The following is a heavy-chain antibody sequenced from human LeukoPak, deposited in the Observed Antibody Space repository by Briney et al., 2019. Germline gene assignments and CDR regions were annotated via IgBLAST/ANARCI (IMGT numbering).Heavy chain of an antibody. CDR2: TFYRSKWYN. D-gene: IGHD3-22*01. CDR3: ARGWHSSAHGY. V-gene: IGHV6-1*01. CDR1: GDSVSRNGPA. Sequence: SQTLSLTCAISGDSVSRNGPAWNWIRQSPSRGLEWLGRTFYRSKWYNEYAASVTSRITISPDTSKNQFSLHLDSVTPEDTAVYWCARGWHSSAHGYWGQGTLVTVSS. J-gene: IGHJ4*02.